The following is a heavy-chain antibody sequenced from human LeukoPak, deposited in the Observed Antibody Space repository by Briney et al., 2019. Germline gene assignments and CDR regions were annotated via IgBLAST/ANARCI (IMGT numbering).Heavy chain of an antibody. Sequence: GGSLRLSCAASGFAISSTGVSWVRQAPGKGLEWVSAIRGNSDDTYYADSVKGRFTLSRDNAKNSLYLQMNSLRDEDTAVYYCAREIHCSSTRCYSYYYGMDVWGQGTTVTVSS. V-gene: IGHV3-21*01. D-gene: IGHD2-2*01. CDR2: IRGNSDDT. J-gene: IGHJ6*02. CDR3: AREIHCSSTRCYSYYYGMDV. CDR1: GFAISSTG.